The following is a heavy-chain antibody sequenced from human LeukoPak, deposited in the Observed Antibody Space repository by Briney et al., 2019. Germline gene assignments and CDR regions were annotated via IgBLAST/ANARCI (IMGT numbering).Heavy chain of an antibody. J-gene: IGHJ4*02. CDR3: ARGSSAWFGELQDLDY. D-gene: IGHD3-10*01. CDR1: GYSIISGNY. Sequence: PSETLSHTCAVSGYSIISGNYWGWIRQPPGKGLEWIRSIYHSGRTYYNPSLKLRVTISVDTSKNQFSLKLSSVTAADTAVYYCARGSSAWFGELQDLDYWGQGTLVTVSS. V-gene: IGHV4-38-2*01. CDR2: IYHSGRT.